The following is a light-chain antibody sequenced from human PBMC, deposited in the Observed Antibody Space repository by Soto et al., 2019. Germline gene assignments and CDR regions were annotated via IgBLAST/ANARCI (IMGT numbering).Light chain of an antibody. CDR1: SSSIGSNL. Sequence: QSVLTQPPSASGTPGQRVTISRSGGSSSIGSNLVSWYQQLPGTAPKLLIYSNDQRPSGVPDRFSGAKSDTSASLAISGLQSEDEADYYCATWDGSYVFGTGPKVTVL. J-gene: IGLJ1*01. V-gene: IGLV1-44*01. CDR2: SND. CDR3: ATWDGSYV.